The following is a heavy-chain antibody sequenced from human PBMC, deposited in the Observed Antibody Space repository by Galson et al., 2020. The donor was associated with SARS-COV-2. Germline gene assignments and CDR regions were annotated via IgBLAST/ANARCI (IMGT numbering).Heavy chain of an antibody. J-gene: IGHJ4*02. D-gene: IGHD1-26*01. V-gene: IGHV3-33*01. CDR2: IWYDGSNK. CDR1: GFTFSSYG. Sequence: GGSLRLSCAASGFTFSSYGMHWVRQAPGKGLEWVAVIWYDGSNKYYADSVKGRFTISRDNSKNTLYLQMNSLRAEDTAVYYCARDIGVGATGPDVDYWGQGTLVTVSS. CDR3: ARDIGVGATGPDVDY.